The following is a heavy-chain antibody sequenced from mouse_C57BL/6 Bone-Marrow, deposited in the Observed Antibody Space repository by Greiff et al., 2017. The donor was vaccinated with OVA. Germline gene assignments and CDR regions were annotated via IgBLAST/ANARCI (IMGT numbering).Heavy chain of an antibody. V-gene: IGHV1-54*01. CDR1: GYAFTNYL. CDR2: INPGSGGT. D-gene: IGHD1-1*01. Sequence: VQLQQSGAELVRPGTSVKVSCKASGYAFTNYLIEWVKQRPGQGLEWIGVINPGSGGTNYNEKFKGKATLTADKSSSTAYMQLSSLTSEDSAVYFCARGGYGSSVFDYWGQGTTLTVSS. J-gene: IGHJ2*01. CDR3: ARGGYGSSVFDY.